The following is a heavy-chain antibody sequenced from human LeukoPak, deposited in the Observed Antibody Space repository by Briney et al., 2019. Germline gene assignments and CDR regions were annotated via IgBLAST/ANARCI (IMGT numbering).Heavy chain of an antibody. D-gene: IGHD3-9*01. J-gene: IGHJ4*02. CDR2: ISGSGGST. V-gene: IGHV3-23*01. CDR3: AKGAFGDIYHQRYYFDY. Sequence: GGSLRLSCAASGFTLSSYAMSWVRQAPGKGLEWVSAISGSGGSTYYADSVKGRFTISRDNSKNTLYLQMNSLRAEDTAVYYCAKGAFGDIYHQRYYFDYWGQGTLVTVSS. CDR1: GFTLSSYA.